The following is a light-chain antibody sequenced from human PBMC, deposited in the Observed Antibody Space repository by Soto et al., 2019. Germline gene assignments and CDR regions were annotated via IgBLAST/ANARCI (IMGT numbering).Light chain of an antibody. CDR2: DVS. J-gene: IGLJ2*01. Sequence: QSALTQPASVSGSPGQSITISCTGTSSDVGGYNYVPWYQQHPGKAPKLMIYDVSNRPSELSNRFSGSKSGNTASLTISGLQAEDEADYYCSSYTSSSTVVFGGGTKLTVL. V-gene: IGLV2-14*01. CDR3: SSYTSSSTVV. CDR1: SSDVGGYNY.